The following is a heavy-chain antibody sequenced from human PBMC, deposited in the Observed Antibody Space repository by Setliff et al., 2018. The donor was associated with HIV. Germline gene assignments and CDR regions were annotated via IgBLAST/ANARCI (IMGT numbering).Heavy chain of an antibody. J-gene: IGHJ6*03. Sequence: GASVKVSCKPSGYTFTGFYIHWVRQAPGQGLEWMGWINPDSGATKYAQKFQGRVSMTRDMSISTAYMELARLRSDDSAVYYCARIDPTAYHYHMDVWGKGTTVTVSS. CDR2: INPDSGAT. CDR1: GYTFTGFY. CDR3: ARIDPTAYHYHMDV. V-gene: IGHV1-2*02. D-gene: IGHD3-9*01.